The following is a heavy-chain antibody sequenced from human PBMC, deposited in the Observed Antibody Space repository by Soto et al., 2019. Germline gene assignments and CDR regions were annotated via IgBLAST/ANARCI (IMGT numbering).Heavy chain of an antibody. V-gene: IGHV1-8*01. CDR3: ARDAAVGLFDY. CDR2: MNPNSGNT. Sequence: EASVKVSCKASGYTFYSHSISWVRQAPGQGLEWMGRMNPNSGNTGYAQKFQGRVTMTRNTSISTAYMELRSLRSDDTAVYYCARDAAVGLFDYWGQGTLVTVSS. J-gene: IGHJ4*02. CDR1: GYTFYSHS. D-gene: IGHD1-26*01.